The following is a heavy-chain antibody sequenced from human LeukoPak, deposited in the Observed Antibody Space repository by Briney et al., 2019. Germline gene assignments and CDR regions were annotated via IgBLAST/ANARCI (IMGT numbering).Heavy chain of an antibody. Sequence: GGSLRLSCAASGFTFSNYWMHWVRQAPGKGPVWVSRIGSYTTYADAVKGRFTISRDNAKNTVHLQMNSLRAEDTAVYYCTGSSPGPNAFDIWGQGTMVTVSS. CDR3: TGSSPGPNAFDI. V-gene: IGHV3-74*01. CDR2: IGSYT. CDR1: GFTFSNYW. D-gene: IGHD3-10*01. J-gene: IGHJ3*02.